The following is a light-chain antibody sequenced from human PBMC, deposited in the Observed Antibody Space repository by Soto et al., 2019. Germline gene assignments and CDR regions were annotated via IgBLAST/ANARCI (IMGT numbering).Light chain of an antibody. J-gene: IGKJ5*01. CDR3: HRYGYGSDS. Sequence: EIVLTQSPGTLSLSPGERATLSCRASETVTSRYLAWYQQKPGQAPRLLIYAASSRATGIPDRFRGSGSGTDFTLTISRLEPEDAAVYYCHRYGYGSDSFGQGTRLEIK. CDR1: ETVTSRY. CDR2: AAS. V-gene: IGKV3-20*01.